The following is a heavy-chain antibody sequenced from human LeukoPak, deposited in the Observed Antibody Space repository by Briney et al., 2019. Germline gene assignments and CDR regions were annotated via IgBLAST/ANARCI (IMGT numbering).Heavy chain of an antibody. D-gene: IGHD3-22*01. CDR2: ISAYNGNT. CDR3: ATTVPHPAVDSSGYYRIHRAFDI. CDR1: GYTFTSYG. V-gene: IGHV1-18*01. J-gene: IGHJ3*02. Sequence: GASVKVSCKASGYTFTSYGISWVRQAPGQGLEWMGWISAYNGNTNYAQKLQGRVTMTTDTSTSTAYMELRSLRSDDTAVYYCATTVPHPAVDSSGYYRIHRAFDIWGQGTMVTVSS.